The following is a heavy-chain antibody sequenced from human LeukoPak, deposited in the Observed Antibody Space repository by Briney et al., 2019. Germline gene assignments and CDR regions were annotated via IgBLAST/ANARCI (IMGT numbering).Heavy chain of an antibody. CDR3: ARARGYLEN. CDR1: GDTFSSNSAA. Sequence: SQTLSLTCALSGDTFSSNSAAWNWIRQAPSRGREWLGRTYYRSKWYNDYAVSVKGRITIKPDTSKNQFTLQLNSVTPEDTAVYYCARARGYLENWGQGTLVTVSS. CDR2: TYYRSKWYN. V-gene: IGHV6-1*01. J-gene: IGHJ4*02. D-gene: IGHD6-13*01.